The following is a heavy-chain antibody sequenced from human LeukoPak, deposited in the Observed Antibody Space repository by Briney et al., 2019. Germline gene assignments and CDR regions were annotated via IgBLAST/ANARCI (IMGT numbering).Heavy chain of an antibody. CDR1: GGSITNGGHY. D-gene: IGHD2-8*01. Sequence: SQTLSLTCTVSGGSITNGGHYWNWIRQHPGKGLEWIGEISLTGLTHYDPSLESRVTVSLDKSKNQLSLNLTSVTAADTAVYYCSRENGAFSPFGYWGQGTLATVLS. CDR3: SRENGAFSPFGY. J-gene: IGHJ4*02. V-gene: IGHV4-31*03. CDR2: ISLTGLT.